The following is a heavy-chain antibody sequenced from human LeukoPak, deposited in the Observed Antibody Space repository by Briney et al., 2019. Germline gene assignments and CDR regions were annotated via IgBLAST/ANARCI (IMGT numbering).Heavy chain of an antibody. D-gene: IGHD4-17*01. CDR3: ARSITVFDAFDI. CDR2: INPNSGGT. J-gene: IGHJ3*02. Sequence: ASVKVSCKASGYTFTGYYMHWVRQAPGQGLEWMGWINPNSGGTNYAQKFRGRVTMTRDTSISTAYMELSRLRSDDTAVYYCARSITVFDAFDIWGQGTMVTVSS. CDR1: GYTFTGYY. V-gene: IGHV1-2*02.